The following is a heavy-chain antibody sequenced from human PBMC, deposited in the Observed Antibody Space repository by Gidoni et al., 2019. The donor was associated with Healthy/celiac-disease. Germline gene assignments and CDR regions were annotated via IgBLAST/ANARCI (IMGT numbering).Heavy chain of an antibody. Sequence: EVQLLESGGGLVQPGGSLRLSCAASGFTFSSYAMSWVRQAPGKGLEWASAISGSGGSTYYADSVKGRFTISRDNSKNTLYLQMNSLRAEDTAVYYCAKSKFWIGYRNQAGSDAFDIWGQGTMVTVSS. CDR2: ISGSGGST. V-gene: IGHV3-23*01. CDR3: AKSKFWIGYRNQAGSDAFDI. D-gene: IGHD3-3*01. J-gene: IGHJ3*02. CDR1: GFTFSSYA.